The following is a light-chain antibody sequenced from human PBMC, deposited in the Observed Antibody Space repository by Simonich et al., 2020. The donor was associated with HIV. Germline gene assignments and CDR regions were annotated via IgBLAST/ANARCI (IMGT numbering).Light chain of an antibody. CDR1: KSISRR. Sequence: DIQMTKSPSTLSASVGDRVTITCRASKSISRRLAWYQQKPGKAPTLLIYKASRLESGVPSRFSGSGSWTEFTLTISSLQPDDFATYYCQQYNSYPYTFGQGTKLEIK. V-gene: IGKV1-5*03. J-gene: IGKJ2*01. CDR2: KAS. CDR3: QQYNSYPYT.